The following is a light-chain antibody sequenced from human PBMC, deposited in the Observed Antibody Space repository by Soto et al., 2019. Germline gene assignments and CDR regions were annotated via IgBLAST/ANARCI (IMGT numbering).Light chain of an antibody. J-gene: IGKJ1*01. CDR3: QQYGSWT. V-gene: IGKV3-20*01. Sequence: EIVLTQSPGTLSVSPGERATLSCRASQTISSNNLAWYQQKPGQAPSLLIYDTSSRATGIPDRFGGSGSGTDFTLTISRLEPEDSAIYYCQQYGSWTFGQGTKVEI. CDR2: DTS. CDR1: QTISSNN.